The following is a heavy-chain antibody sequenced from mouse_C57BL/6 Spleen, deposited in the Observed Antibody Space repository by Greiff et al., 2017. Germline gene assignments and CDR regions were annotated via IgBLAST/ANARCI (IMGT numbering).Heavy chain of an antibody. J-gene: IGHJ2*01. Sequence: ESGPGLVKPSQSLSLTCSVTGYSITRGYYWNWIRQFPGNKLEWMGYISYDGSNNYNPSLKNRISITRDTSKNQFFLKLNSVTTEDTATYYCARSLTGPYYFDYWGQGTTLTVSS. CDR1: GYSITRGYY. CDR2: ISYDGSN. D-gene: IGHD4-1*01. V-gene: IGHV3-6*01. CDR3: ARSLTGPYYFDY.